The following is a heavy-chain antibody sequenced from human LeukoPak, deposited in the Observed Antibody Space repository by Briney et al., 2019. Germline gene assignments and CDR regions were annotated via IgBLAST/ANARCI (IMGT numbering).Heavy chain of an antibody. CDR2: ISSSSSTI. D-gene: IGHD3-3*01. Sequence: GGSLRLSCAASGFTFSSYSMNWVRQAPGWGLEWVSYISSSSSTIYYADSVKGRFTISRDNAKNSLYLQMNSLRAEDTAVYYCARDFTTIFGVVISAPPDYWGQGTLVTVSS. CDR1: GFTFSSYS. J-gene: IGHJ4*02. CDR3: ARDFTTIFGVVISAPPDY. V-gene: IGHV3-48*01.